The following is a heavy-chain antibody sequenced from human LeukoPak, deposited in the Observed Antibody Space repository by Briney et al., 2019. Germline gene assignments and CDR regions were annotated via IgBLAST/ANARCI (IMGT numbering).Heavy chain of an antibody. J-gene: IGHJ6*02. CDR2: INPNSGGT. CDR1: GYTFTCYY. V-gene: IGHV1-2*02. Sequence: ASGKVSCKASGYTFTCYYIHWVRHAPGQGLEWMGWINPNSGGTNYAQKFQGRVTMTRDTSISTAYMELSRLRSDDTAVYYCARDLAYYYDSSGYLPLTDYYYGMDVWGQGTTVTVSS. D-gene: IGHD3-22*01. CDR3: ARDLAYYYDSSGYLPLTDYYYGMDV.